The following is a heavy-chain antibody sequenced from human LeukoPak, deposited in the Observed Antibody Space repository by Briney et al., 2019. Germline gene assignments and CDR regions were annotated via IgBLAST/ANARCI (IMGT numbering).Heavy chain of an antibody. V-gene: IGHV3-30*18. Sequence: GESLTLSCAASGVTFCSYGMHWVRQPPGKGLEWVADISYDGSNKYYADSVKGRFTISRDNSKNKLYLQMKSQSAEDPGVYYCAKANWGEWELPGQHTFDYWGQGNLVTVSA. J-gene: IGHJ4*02. CDR2: ISYDGSNK. CDR1: GVTFCSYG. CDR3: AKANWGEWELPGQHTFDY. D-gene: IGHD1-26*01.